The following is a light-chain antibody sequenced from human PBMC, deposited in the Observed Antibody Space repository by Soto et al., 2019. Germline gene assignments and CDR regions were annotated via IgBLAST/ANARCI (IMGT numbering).Light chain of an antibody. CDR1: QDISNY. CDR2: DAS. Sequence: DIQMTQSPPSLSASVGDRVTITCQASQDISNYLNWYQQKLGKAPKLLIYDASNLETGVSSRFSGSGSATDFTLTISSLQPEDSATYYCQHFDSLPLSFGPGTKVQIK. CDR3: QHFDSLPLS. V-gene: IGKV1-33*01. J-gene: IGKJ3*01.